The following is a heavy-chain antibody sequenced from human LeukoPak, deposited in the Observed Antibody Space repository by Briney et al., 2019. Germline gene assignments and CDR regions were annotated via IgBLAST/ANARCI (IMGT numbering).Heavy chain of an antibody. CDR3: ARVRPAVGATPYYFDY. Sequence: PGGSLRLSCAASGFRFSSHWMTWVRQAPGKGLEWVANIKQDGSEKYYVDSVKGRFTISRDNAKNSLYLQMNSLRAEDTAVYYCARVRPAVGATPYYFDYWGQGTLVTVSS. D-gene: IGHD1-26*01. CDR2: IKQDGSEK. V-gene: IGHV3-7*01. J-gene: IGHJ4*02. CDR1: GFRFSSHW.